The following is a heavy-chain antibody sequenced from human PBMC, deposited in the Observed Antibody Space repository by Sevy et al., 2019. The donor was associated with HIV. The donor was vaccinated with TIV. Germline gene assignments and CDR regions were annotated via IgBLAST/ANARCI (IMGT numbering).Heavy chain of an antibody. D-gene: IGHD5-18*01. CDR1: GFTFSSYS. V-gene: IGHV3-48*02. CDR2: ISSSSSTI. CDR3: AGDPGYSQGSPPPPLFDY. J-gene: IGHJ4*02. Sequence: GGSLRLSCAASGFTFSSYSMNWVRQAPGKGLEWVSYISSSSSTIYYADSVKGRFTISRDNAKNSLYLQMNSLRDEDTGVYYCAGDPGYSQGSPPPPLFDYWGQGTLVTVSS.